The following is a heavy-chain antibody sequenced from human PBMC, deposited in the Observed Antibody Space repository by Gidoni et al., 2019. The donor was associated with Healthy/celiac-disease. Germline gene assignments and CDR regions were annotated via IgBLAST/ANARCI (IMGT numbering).Heavy chain of an antibody. Sequence: EVQLVESGGGMVRPGGSLRLSCAASGLTFSSYSMIWVRQSPGKGLEWVSYIRSSSSTIYYADSVKGRFTISRDNAKNSLYLKMNSLRAEDTAVYYCARDLRGSVKSVWGQGTTVTVSS. CDR2: IRSSSSTI. J-gene: IGHJ6*02. CDR1: GLTFSSYS. V-gene: IGHV3-48*01. CDR3: ARDLRGSVKSV. D-gene: IGHD3-10*01.